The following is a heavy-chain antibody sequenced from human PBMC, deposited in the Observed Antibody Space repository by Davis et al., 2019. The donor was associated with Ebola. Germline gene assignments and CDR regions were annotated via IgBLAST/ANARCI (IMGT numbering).Heavy chain of an antibody. V-gene: IGHV1-3*01. Sequence: ASVKVSCKASGYTFTSYAMHWVRQAPGQRLEWMGWINAGNGNTKYSQKFQGRVTITRDASASTAYMELSSLRSEDTAVYYCARESVGRYFEIDYWGQGTLVTVSS. CDR2: INAGNGNT. J-gene: IGHJ4*02. D-gene: IGHD3-9*01. CDR3: ARESVGRYFEIDY. CDR1: GYTFTSYA.